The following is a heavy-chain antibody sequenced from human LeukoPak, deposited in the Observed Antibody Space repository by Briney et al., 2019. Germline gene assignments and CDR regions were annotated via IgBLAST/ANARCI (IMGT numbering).Heavy chain of an antibody. D-gene: IGHD2-15*01. V-gene: IGHV4-30-2*01. CDR1: GGSISSGGYY. J-gene: IGHJ4*02. CDR3: ARGPGDILGC. CDR2: IYHSGST. Sequence: SQTLSLTCTVSGGSISSGGYYWSWIRQPPGKGLEWIGYIYHSGSTYYNPSLKSRVTISVDRSKNQFSLKLSSVTAADTAVYYCARGPGDILGCWGQGTLVTVSS.